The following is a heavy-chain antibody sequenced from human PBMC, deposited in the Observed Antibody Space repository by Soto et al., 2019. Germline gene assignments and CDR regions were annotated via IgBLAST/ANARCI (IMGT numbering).Heavy chain of an antibody. D-gene: IGHD3-9*01. CDR3: AERTGYPFDY. V-gene: IGHV3-23*01. CDR1: GFIFSNYA. J-gene: IGHJ4*02. Sequence: GGSLRLSCAASGFIFSNYAMNWVRQAPGKGLEWVSAVGGNGLDTYYADSVKGRFTISRDNSKNTLYLQMNSLRAEDTAVYYCAERTGYPFDYWGQGTLVTVSS. CDR2: VGGNGLDT.